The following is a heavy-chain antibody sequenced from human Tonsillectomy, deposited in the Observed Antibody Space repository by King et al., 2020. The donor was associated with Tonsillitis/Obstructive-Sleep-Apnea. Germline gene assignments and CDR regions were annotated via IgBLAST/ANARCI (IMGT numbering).Heavy chain of an antibody. CDR1: GASTNSYH. V-gene: IGHV4-59*01. J-gene: IGHJ3*02. CDR2: IYYSGTV. CDR3: ARDPRGSPRNTFDI. Sequence: VQLQESGPGLVKPSETLSLTCTVSGASTNSYHWSWLRQPPGKGLEWIGNIYYSGTVNYNPSLKSRLTISVDMSKNQFSLNLTSVTAADTAVYYCARDPRGSPRNTFDIWGQGTMVTVSS. D-gene: IGHD1-14*01.